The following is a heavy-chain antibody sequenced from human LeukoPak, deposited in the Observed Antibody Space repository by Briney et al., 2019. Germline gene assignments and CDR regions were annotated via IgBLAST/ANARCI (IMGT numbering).Heavy chain of an antibody. CDR1: GLTFSSHA. D-gene: IGHD2/OR15-2a*01. CDR2: ISGSRSST. CDR3: AKYFYDYSYYGMDV. Sequence: QPGGSLRLSCAASGLTFSSHAMSWVRQAPGKGLEWVSTISGSRSSTYYADSVKGRFTISRDSSKNTVYLQMNSLRAEDTAVYYCAKYFYDYSYYGMDVWGQGTTVTVSS. V-gene: IGHV3-23*01. J-gene: IGHJ6*02.